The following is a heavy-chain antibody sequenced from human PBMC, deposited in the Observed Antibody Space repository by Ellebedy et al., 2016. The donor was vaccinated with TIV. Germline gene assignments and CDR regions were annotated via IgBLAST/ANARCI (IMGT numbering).Heavy chain of an antibody. V-gene: IGHV3-23*01. D-gene: IGHD3-22*01. J-gene: IGHJ4*02. CDR3: AKGRGGGSDSSAPRYYFDY. CDR1: GFTFTSFA. Sequence: PGGSLRLSCAASGFTFTSFAMSWVRQAPGKGLEWVSTISHTGTRTYYADSVAGRFTISRDTSKKTLYLQMNSLRAEDTAIYYCAKGRGGGSDSSAPRYYFDYWGLGTLVTVSS. CDR2: ISHTGTRT.